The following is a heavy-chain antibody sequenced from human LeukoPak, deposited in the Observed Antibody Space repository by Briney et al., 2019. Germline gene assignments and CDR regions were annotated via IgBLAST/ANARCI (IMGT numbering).Heavy chain of an antibody. J-gene: IGHJ5*02. CDR1: GYTFTGYY. CDR3: ARGVTIFGVVVLLPNNWFDP. Sequence: ASVKVSCKASGYTFTGYYMHWVRQAPGQGHEWMGWINPNSGGTNYAQKFQGRVTMTRDTSISTAYMELSRLRSDDTAVYYCARGVTIFGVVVLLPNNWFDPWGQGTLVTVSS. V-gene: IGHV1-2*02. D-gene: IGHD3-3*01. CDR2: INPNSGGT.